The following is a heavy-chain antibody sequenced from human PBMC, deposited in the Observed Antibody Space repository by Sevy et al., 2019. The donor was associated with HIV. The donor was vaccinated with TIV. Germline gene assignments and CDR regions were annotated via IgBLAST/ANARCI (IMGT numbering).Heavy chain of an antibody. CDR1: GFTFSDYG. J-gene: IGHJ4*02. Sequence: GGSLRLSCTASGFTFSDYGMHWVRQAPGKGLDWVAFIWYDGTDTCYTDSVKGRFTISRDNSENKLFLQMNSLRPEDTAVYYCTKNTAAAGVGGFDYWGRGTMVTVSS. V-gene: IGHV3-30*02. D-gene: IGHD6-13*01. CDR3: TKNTAAAGVGGFDY. CDR2: IWYDGTDT.